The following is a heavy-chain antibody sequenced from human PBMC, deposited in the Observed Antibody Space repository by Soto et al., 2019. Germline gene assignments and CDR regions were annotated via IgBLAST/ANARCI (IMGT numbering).Heavy chain of an antibody. CDR3: ASGPGVQLWTDYYYCGMDV. V-gene: IGHV3-30-3*01. CDR1: GFTFSSYA. J-gene: IGHJ6*02. CDR2: ISYDGSNK. D-gene: IGHD5-18*01. Sequence: QVQLVESGGGVVQPGRSLRLSCAASGFTFSSYAMHWVRQAPGKGLEWVAVISYDGSNKYYADSVKGRFTISRDNSKNTLYLQMNSLRAEDTAVYYCASGPGVQLWTDYYYCGMDVWGQGTTVSVSS.